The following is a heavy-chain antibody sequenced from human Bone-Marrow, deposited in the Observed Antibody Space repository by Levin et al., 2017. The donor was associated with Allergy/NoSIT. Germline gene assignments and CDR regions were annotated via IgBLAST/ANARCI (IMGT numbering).Heavy chain of an antibody. Sequence: PGGSLRLSCAASGFTFSNSWMSWVRQAPGKGLEWVANIKEDGSEKYYVDSVKGRFTISRDNAKNSLFVQMNSLRVEDTAVYYCARDQFRRATIGARWFDPWGQGTLLTASS. CDR1: GFTFSNSW. D-gene: IGHD5-24*01. CDR3: ARDQFRRATIGARWFDP. J-gene: IGHJ5*02. V-gene: IGHV3-7*01. CDR2: IKEDGSEK.